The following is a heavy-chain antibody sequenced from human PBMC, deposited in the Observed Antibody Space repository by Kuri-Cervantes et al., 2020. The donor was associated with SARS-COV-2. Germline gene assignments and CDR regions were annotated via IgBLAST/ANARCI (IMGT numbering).Heavy chain of an antibody. Sequence: GGSLRLSCAASGFTVSSNEMSWVRQTPGKGLEWVAFIRYDGSNKYYADSVKGRFTISRDNSKNTLYLQMNSLRAEDTAVYYCAKDPGWLGYWGQGTLVTVSS. CDR3: AKDPGWLGY. CDR1: GFTVSSNE. V-gene: IGHV3-30*02. J-gene: IGHJ4*02. D-gene: IGHD3-22*01. CDR2: IRYDGSNK.